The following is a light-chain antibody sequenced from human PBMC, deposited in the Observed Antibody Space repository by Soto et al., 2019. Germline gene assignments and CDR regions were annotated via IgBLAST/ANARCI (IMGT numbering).Light chain of an antibody. CDR3: QQYNNWPTWT. V-gene: IGKV1-39*01. CDR1: QSISSY. CDR2: AAS. J-gene: IGKJ1*01. Sequence: DIQMTQTPSSLSASVGDRVTITCRASQSISSYLNWYQQKPGKAPKLLIYAASSLQSGVPSRFSGSGSGTEFTLTISSLQSEDFAVYYCQQYNNWPTWTFGQGTKV.